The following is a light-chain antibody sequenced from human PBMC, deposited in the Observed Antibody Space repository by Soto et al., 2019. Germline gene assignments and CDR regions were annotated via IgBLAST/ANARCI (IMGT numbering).Light chain of an antibody. J-gene: IGLJ2*01. CDR2: GNS. Sequence: QSVLTQPPSVSGAPGQRVTISCTGSSSNIGAGYDVHWYQQLPGTAPKLLIYGNSNRRPGVPDRFSGSKSGTSASLAITGLQAEDEADYYCQSYDSSLSGSVVFGGGTKLTVL. V-gene: IGLV1-40*01. CDR3: QSYDSSLSGSVV. CDR1: SSNIGAGYD.